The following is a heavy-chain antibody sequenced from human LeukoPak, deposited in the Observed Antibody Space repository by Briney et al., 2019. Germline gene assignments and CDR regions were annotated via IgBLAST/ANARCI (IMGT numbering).Heavy chain of an antibody. CDR1: GFTFSSYS. CDR3: ARDPPLYSSSSD. D-gene: IGHD6-13*01. J-gene: IGHJ4*02. CDR2: MSSSGSYT. Sequence: GGSLRLSCAASGFTFSSYSMKWVRQAPGKGLQWVSSMSSSGSYTYYADSVKGRFTISRHNSKNTLYLQMNSLRAEDTAVYYCARDPPLYSSSSDWGQGTLVTVSS. V-gene: IGHV3-21*04.